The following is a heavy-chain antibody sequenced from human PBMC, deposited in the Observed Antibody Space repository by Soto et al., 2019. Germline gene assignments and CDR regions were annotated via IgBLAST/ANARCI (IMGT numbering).Heavy chain of an antibody. CDR1: GFTFSSYS. J-gene: IGHJ4*02. CDR2: ISSSSSYI. CDR3: ARDYGRIAVAGLDY. Sequence: PGGSLRLSCEASGFTFSSYSMNWVRQAPGKGLEWVSSISSSSSYIYYADSVKGRFTISRDNAKNSLYLQMNSLRAEDTAVYYCARDYGRIAVAGLDYWGQGTLVTVSS. V-gene: IGHV3-21*01. D-gene: IGHD6-19*01.